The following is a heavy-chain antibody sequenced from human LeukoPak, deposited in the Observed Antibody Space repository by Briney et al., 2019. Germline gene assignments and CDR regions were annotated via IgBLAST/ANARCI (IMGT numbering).Heavy chain of an antibody. D-gene: IGHD3-9*01. CDR3: ARGRLVPPYYSYYYMDV. Sequence: SETLSLTCTVSGYSISTGYYWDWIRQPPGKGLEWIGTFYHGGSTYYNPSLKSRVTISVDTSKNQFSLTLTSVTAADTAVYYCARGRLVPPYYSYYYMDVWGKGTTVTVSS. CDR2: FYHGGST. V-gene: IGHV4-38-2*02. CDR1: GYSISTGYY. J-gene: IGHJ6*03.